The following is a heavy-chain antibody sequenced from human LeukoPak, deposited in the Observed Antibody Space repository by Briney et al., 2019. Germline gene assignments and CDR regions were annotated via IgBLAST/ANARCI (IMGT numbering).Heavy chain of an antibody. CDR1: GGTFSSYA. CDR3: ARLPLYCSGGSCYYYYYYMDV. V-gene: IGHV1-69*13. D-gene: IGHD2-15*01. J-gene: IGHJ6*03. Sequence: SVKVSCKASGGTFSSYAISWVRQAPGQGREWMGGIIPIFGTANYAQKFQGRVTITADESTSTAYMELSSLRSEDTAVYYCARLPLYCSGGSCYYYYYYMDVWGKGTTVTVSS. CDR2: IIPIFGTA.